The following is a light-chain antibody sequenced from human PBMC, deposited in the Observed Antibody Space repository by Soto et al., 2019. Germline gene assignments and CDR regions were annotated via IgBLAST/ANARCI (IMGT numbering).Light chain of an antibody. CDR1: RDISDY. Sequence: DLQMTKSPSSLSASVGDKVPITGRASRDISDYLNWFQHKQGRAPKLLIYAASTLQVGVPTRFRGSGSASGTHYTLTITSLQPEDSATYYCQQSYSPPLTFGGGTRVEI. CDR2: AAS. J-gene: IGKJ4*01. CDR3: QQSYSPPLT. V-gene: IGKV1-39*01.